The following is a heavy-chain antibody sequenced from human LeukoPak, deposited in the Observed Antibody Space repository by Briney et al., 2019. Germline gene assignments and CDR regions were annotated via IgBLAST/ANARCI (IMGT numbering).Heavy chain of an antibody. V-gene: IGHV4-39*07. Sequence: PSETLSLTCTLSGRSISSRSYYWAWIRHPPGKSLEWIGSIYYSGSTNYNPSLKSRVTISVDTSRNQFSLKLTSVTAADTAVYYCARGQGGNYYLNYFDYWGQGALVTVSS. CDR3: ARGQGGNYYLNYFDY. CDR1: GRSISSRSYY. D-gene: IGHD1-26*01. J-gene: IGHJ4*02. CDR2: IYYSGST.